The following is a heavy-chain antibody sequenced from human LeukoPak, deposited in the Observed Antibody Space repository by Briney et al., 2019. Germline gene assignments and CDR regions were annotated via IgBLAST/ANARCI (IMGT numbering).Heavy chain of an antibody. CDR1: GGSISSSSYY. D-gene: IGHD5-12*01. J-gene: IGHJ6*03. CDR2: IYYSGST. V-gene: IGHV4-39*01. Sequence: SETLSLTCTVSGGSISSSSYYWGWIRQPPGKGLEWIGSIYYSGSTYYSPSLKGRVTISVDTSKNQFSLKLSSVTAADTAVYYCAIRVATINYYYYYMDVWGKGTTVTVSS. CDR3: AIRVATINYYYYYMDV.